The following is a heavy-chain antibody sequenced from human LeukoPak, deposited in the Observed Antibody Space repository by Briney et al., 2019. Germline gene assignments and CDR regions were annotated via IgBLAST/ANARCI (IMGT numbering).Heavy chain of an antibody. D-gene: IGHD1-14*01. CDR3: ARPEGNQPDDAFDI. CDR1: GYTFTHYY. V-gene: IGHV1-46*01. Sequence: GASVKVSCKASGYTFTHYYIHWVRQAPGQGLEWMGIINPSGGSTNYAQKFQGRVTITADKSTSTAYMELSSLRSEDTAVYYCARPEGNQPDDAFDIWGQGTMVTVSS. J-gene: IGHJ3*02. CDR2: INPSGGST.